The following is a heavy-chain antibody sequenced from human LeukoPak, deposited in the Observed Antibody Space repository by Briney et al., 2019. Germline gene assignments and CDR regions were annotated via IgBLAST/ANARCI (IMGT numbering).Heavy chain of an antibody. J-gene: IGHJ4*02. CDR3: ARVLVYCSGGSCYGDY. CDR2: ISWNSGRM. V-gene: IGHV3-9*01. CDR1: GFTFDDYA. D-gene: IGHD2-15*01. Sequence: GGSLGLSCAASGFTFDDYALHWVRQAPGKGLEWVSGISWNSGRMNYVDSVKGRFTISRDNAKNSLYLQMNSLRAEDTAVYYCARVLVYCSGGSCYGDYWGQGTLVTVSS.